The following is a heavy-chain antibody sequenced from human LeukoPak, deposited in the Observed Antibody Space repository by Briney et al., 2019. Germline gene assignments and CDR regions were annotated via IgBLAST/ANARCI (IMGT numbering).Heavy chain of an antibody. J-gene: IGHJ6*02. Sequence: SETLSLTCAVYGGSFSGYYWSWIRQPPGKGLEWIGEVNHSGSTNYNPSLKSRVTISVDTSKNQFSLKLSSVTAADTAVYYCARGYQLLDSGWVYYYGMDVWGQGTTVTVSS. D-gene: IGHD2-2*01. V-gene: IGHV4-34*01. CDR2: VNHSGST. CDR3: ARGYQLLDSGWVYYYGMDV. CDR1: GGSFSGYY.